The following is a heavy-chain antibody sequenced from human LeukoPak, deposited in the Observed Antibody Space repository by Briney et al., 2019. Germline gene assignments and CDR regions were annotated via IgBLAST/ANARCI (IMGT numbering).Heavy chain of an antibody. D-gene: IGHD6-19*01. Sequence: SETLSLTCTVSGGSISSSSYYWGWIRQPPGKGLEWIGSIYYSGSTYYNPSLKSRVTISVDTSKNQFSLKLSSVTAADTDVYYCARRDSSGWYDAFDIWGQGTTVTVSS. J-gene: IGHJ3*02. CDR3: ARRDSSGWYDAFDI. CDR1: GGSISSSSYY. V-gene: IGHV4-39*01. CDR2: IYYSGST.